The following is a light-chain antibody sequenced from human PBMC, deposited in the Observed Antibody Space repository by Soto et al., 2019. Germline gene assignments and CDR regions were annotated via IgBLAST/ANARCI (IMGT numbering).Light chain of an antibody. Sequence: DVQMTQSPSSLSASVGDRVTITCWASQGVSGDLCWYQQKPGKAPKRLIYAASSLSSGVPSRFSGGGSVTEFTLTISGLQPEDSATYYCQQRYSYPITFGGGTKVEI. V-gene: IGKV1-17*01. CDR2: AAS. J-gene: IGKJ4*01. CDR1: QGVSGD. CDR3: QQRYSYPIT.